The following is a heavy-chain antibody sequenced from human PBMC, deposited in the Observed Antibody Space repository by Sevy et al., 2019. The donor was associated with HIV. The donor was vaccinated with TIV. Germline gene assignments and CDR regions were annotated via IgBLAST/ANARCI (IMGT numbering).Heavy chain of an antibody. V-gene: IGHV3-33*01. J-gene: IGHJ6*02. D-gene: IGHD1-26*01. CDR2: IWYDGSNK. Sequence: GGSLRLSCAASGFTFSSYGMHWVRQAPGKGLEWVAVIWYDGSNKYYADSVKGRFTISRDNSKNTLYLQMNSLRAEDTAVYYCARGSGNYPDLGMDVWGQGTTVTVSS. CDR3: ARGSGNYPDLGMDV. CDR1: GFTFSSYG.